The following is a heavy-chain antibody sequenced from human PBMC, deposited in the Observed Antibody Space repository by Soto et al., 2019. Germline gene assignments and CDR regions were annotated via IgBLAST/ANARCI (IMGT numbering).Heavy chain of an antibody. CDR3: AKADEGSYYDYYYCGMDV. CDR1: GFTFSSYG. CDR2: ISYDGSNK. V-gene: IGHV3-30*18. D-gene: IGHD1-26*01. J-gene: IGHJ6*02. Sequence: QVQLVESGGGVVQPGRSLRLSCAASGFTFSSYGMHWVRQAPGKGLEWVAVISYDGSNKYYADSVKGRFTISRDNSKNTLYLQMNSLRAEDTAVYYCAKADEGSYYDYYYCGMDVWGQGTTVTVSS.